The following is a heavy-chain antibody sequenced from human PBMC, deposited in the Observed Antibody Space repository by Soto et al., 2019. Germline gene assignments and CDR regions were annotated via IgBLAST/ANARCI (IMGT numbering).Heavy chain of an antibody. CDR2: AFYSVSS. D-gene: IGHD4-4*01. CDR1: GGSISSRSYW. J-gene: IGHJ4*02. V-gene: IGHV4-39*01. CDR3: ARHPRDDYNYGGSGIFDY. Sequence: QLQLQESGPGLVKPSETLSLTCTVSGGSISSRSYWWAWIRQPPGKGLEWIGDAFYSVSSYYNPSLKSRVAISVDTSKNQFSLKLKSVTAADTAVYYCARHPRDDYNYGGSGIFDYWGQGTLVTVSS.